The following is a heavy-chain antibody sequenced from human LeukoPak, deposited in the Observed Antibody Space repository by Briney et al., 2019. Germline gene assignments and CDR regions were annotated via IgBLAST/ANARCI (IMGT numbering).Heavy chain of an antibody. CDR2: INTNAGDP. D-gene: IGHD4-23*01. Sequence: ASVKVSCKASGYTFSSYAMNWVRQAPGQGLECMGWINTNAGDPTYVQGFTGRFVFSLDTSVSTTYLQISSLKAEDTAVYYCARVSTVVGSDVFDIWGQGTGVTVSS. V-gene: IGHV7-4-1*02. CDR1: GYTFSSYA. CDR3: ARVSTVVGSDVFDI. J-gene: IGHJ3*02.